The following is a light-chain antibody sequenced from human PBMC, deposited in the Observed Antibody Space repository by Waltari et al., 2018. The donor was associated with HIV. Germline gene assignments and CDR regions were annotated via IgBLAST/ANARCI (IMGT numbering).Light chain of an antibody. Sequence: SYELTQPPSVSVSPGQTARITCSGDALPKQYAFWYQQKAGQATVVVIYKDSERPSGIPERFSGSSSGTTVTLTISGVQAEDEADYYCQSSDISRVFGGGTKLTVL. V-gene: IGLV3-25*03. CDR2: KDS. J-gene: IGLJ3*02. CDR1: ALPKQY. CDR3: QSSDISRV.